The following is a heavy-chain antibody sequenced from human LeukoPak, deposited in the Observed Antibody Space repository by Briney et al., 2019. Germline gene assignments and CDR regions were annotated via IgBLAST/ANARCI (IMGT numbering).Heavy chain of an antibody. CDR3: ASEASAAADAFDI. D-gene: IGHD6-13*01. CDR2: IYTSGST. Sequence: SETLSLTCTVSGGSISSGSYYWSWIRQPAGKGLEWIGRIYTSGSTNYNPSLESRVTISVDTSKNQFSLKLSSVTAADTAVYYCASEASAAADAFDIWGQGTMVTVSS. CDR1: GGSISSGSYY. J-gene: IGHJ3*02. V-gene: IGHV4-61*02.